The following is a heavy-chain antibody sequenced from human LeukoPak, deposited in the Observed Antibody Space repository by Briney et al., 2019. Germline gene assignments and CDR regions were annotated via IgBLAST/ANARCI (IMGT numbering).Heavy chain of an antibody. CDR1: GFTFSSYE. CDR2: ISSSGSTI. Sequence: PGGSLRLSCAASGFTFSSYEMNWVRQAPGKGLEWVSYISSSGSTIYYADSVKGRFTISRDNAKNSLYLQMNSLRAEDTAVYYCARGDTNYYDSSGYYFDYWGQGTLVTVSS. CDR3: ARGDTNYYDSSGYYFDY. V-gene: IGHV3-48*03. D-gene: IGHD3-22*01. J-gene: IGHJ4*02.